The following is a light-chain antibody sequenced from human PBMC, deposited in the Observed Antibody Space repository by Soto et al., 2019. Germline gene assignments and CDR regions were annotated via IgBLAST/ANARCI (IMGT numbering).Light chain of an antibody. CDR3: QEYNNYSTWT. CDR2: KAS. J-gene: IGKJ1*01. CDR1: QSISSW. V-gene: IGKV1-5*03. Sequence: DIQMTQSPSTLSASIGGRVTITCRASQSISSWLAWYQQTPGRAPKLLIYKASSLESGVPSRFSGSGSGKEFALTISSLQPDDFGTYYCQEYNNYSTWTFGQGTKVEIK.